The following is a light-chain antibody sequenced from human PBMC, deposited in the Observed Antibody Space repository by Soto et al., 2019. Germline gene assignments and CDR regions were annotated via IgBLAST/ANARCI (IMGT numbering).Light chain of an antibody. Sequence: LSQSPGTLSLSTGDRATLSCWASQSVTSNYLAWYQRKPGQAPRLLIYGASRRATGIPDRFSGSGSGPDFTLTISRLEPEDFAVYFCQHYGSSPWTFGQGTKVDIK. CDR1: QSVTSNY. J-gene: IGKJ1*01. CDR2: GAS. CDR3: QHYGSSPWT. V-gene: IGKV3-20*01.